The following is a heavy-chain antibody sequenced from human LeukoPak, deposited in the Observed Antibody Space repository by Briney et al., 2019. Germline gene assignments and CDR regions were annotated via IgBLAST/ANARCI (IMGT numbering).Heavy chain of an antibody. Sequence: SETLSLTCTVSGGSVSNYYWTWIRQPPGKSLECIGYIYYTGSTNYNPSLKSRVTISVDTSKNQFSLKLSSVTAADTAVYYCARNHVRGYYMDVWGKGTTVTISS. CDR3: ARNHVRGYYMDV. D-gene: IGHD3-10*01. CDR1: GGSVSNYY. CDR2: IYYTGST. J-gene: IGHJ6*03. V-gene: IGHV4-59*08.